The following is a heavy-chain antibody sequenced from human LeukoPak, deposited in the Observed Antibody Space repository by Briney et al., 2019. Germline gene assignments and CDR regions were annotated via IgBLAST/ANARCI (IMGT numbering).Heavy chain of an antibody. CDR3: ARDKRGHHY. J-gene: IGHJ4*02. D-gene: IGHD2-15*01. CDR1: GFTFSTYW. V-gene: IGHV3-7*01. Sequence: GGSLRLSCTGSGFTFSTYWMTWVRQAPGKGLEWVANIKEDGSEKYYLDSVEGRFTTSRDNAKNSLFLQMNSLRAEDTAVYYCARDKRGHHYWGQGTLVTVSS. CDR2: IKEDGSEK.